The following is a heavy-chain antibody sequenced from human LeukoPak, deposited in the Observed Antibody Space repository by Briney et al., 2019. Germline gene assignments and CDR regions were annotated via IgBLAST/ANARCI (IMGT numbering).Heavy chain of an antibody. J-gene: IGHJ4*02. CDR3: ARRGGPLATIGDDFDY. CDR2: ISYDGSNK. Sequence: PGGSLRLSCAASGFTFSSYGMHWVRQAPGKGLEWVAVISYDGSNKYYADSVKGRFTISRDNSKNTLYLQMNSLRAEDTAVYYCARRGGPLATIGDDFDYWGQGTLVTVSS. D-gene: IGHD5-12*01. V-gene: IGHV3-30*03. CDR1: GFTFSSYG.